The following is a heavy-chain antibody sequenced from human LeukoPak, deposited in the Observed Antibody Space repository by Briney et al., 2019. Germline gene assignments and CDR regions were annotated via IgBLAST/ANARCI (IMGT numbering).Heavy chain of an antibody. V-gene: IGHV3-49*04. CDR1: GFTFGDYV. D-gene: IGHD3-10*01. CDR3: ARLDYYGSGSYYTDAFDI. J-gene: IGHJ3*02. Sequence: GESLRLSCTASGFTFGDYVMSWVRQPPGKGLEWVSLIRSKTYGGTTEYAASVKGRFTISRDDSKSIANLRMNSLKTEDTAVYYCARLDYYGSGSYYTDAFDIWGQGTMVTVSS. CDR2: IRSKTYGGTT.